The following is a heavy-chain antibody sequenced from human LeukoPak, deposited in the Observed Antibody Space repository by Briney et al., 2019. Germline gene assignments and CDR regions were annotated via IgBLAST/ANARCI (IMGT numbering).Heavy chain of an antibody. V-gene: IGHV4-4*07. CDR2: IYTSGST. CDR3: AREDVYSGSYYSAEYFQH. CDR1: GGSISSYY. D-gene: IGHD1-26*01. Sequence: SETLSLTCTVPGGSISSYYWSWIRQPAGKGLEWIGRIYTSGSTNYNPSLKSRVTMSVDTSKNQFSLKLSSVTAADTAVYYCAREDVYSGSYYSAEYFQHWGQGTLVTVSS. J-gene: IGHJ1*01.